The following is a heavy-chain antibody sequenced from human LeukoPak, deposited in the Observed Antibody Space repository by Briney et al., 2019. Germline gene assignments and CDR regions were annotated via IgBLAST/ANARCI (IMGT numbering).Heavy chain of an antibody. CDR1: GFTFSNYA. CDR2: ISGSGGST. J-gene: IGHJ4*02. D-gene: IGHD3-16*01. Sequence: TGGSLRLSCAASGFTFSNYAMSWVRQPPGQGLEWVSAISGSGGSTYNADSVKGRFTISRDNSKNTLYLQMSSLRAEDTAVYYCAKGYYDYVWGSYDWGQGTLVTVSS. CDR3: AKGYYDYVWGSYD. V-gene: IGHV3-23*01.